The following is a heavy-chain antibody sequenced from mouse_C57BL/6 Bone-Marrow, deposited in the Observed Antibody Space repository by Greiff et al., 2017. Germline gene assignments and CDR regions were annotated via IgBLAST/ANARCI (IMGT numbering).Heavy chain of an antibody. Sequence: DVMLVESGGGLVKPGGSLKLSCAASGFTFSSYAMSWVRQTPEKRLEWVATISDGGSYTYYPDNVKGRFTISRDNAKNNLYLQMSHLKSEDTAMYYCARGPTAVYFDYWGQGTTLTVSS. CDR2: ISDGGSYT. V-gene: IGHV5-4*03. CDR3: ARGPTAVYFDY. CDR1: GFTFSSYA. D-gene: IGHD1-2*01. J-gene: IGHJ2*01.